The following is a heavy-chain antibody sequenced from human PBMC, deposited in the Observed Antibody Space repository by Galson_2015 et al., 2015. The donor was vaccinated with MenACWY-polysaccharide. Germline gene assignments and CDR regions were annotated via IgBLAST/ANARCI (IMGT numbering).Heavy chain of an antibody. V-gene: IGHV3-53*01. J-gene: IGHJ4*02. CDR1: GFTVNTR. CDR3: ARESNWAYDS. CDR2: IYGRGNT. Sequence: SLRLSCAASGFTVNTRMSWFRQAPGKGLEWVSVIYGRGNTYYADSVRGRFTMSRDAFQNSLYLQMNNLRVEDTAIYFCARESNWAYDSWGTGTLVTVSS. D-gene: IGHD3-16*01.